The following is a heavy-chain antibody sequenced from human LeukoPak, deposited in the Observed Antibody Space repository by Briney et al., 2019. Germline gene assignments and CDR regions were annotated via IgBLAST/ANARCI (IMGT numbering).Heavy chain of an antibody. CDR3: AVITMRGVGY. CDR1: GGYLSGYY. Sequence: SETLPLTCAVYGGYLSGYYWSWIRQPPGKGLEWIGEINHSGSTNYNPSLKSRVTISVDTSKNQFSLKLSSVTAADTAVYYCAVITMRGVGYWGQGTLVTVSS. V-gene: IGHV4-34*01. D-gene: IGHD3-22*01. J-gene: IGHJ4*02. CDR2: INHSGST.